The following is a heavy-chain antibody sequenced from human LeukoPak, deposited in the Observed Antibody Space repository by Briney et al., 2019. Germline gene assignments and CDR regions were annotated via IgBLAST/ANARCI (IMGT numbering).Heavy chain of an antibody. Sequence: GGSLRLSCAASGFTFSSYGMHWVRQAPGKGLEWVAFIRYDGSNKYYADSVKGRFTISRDNSKNTLYLQMNSLRAEDTAVYYCAKAGGSYYTFDYWGQGTLVTVSS. V-gene: IGHV3-30*02. CDR2: IRYDGSNK. CDR1: GFTFSSYG. D-gene: IGHD1-26*01. CDR3: AKAGGSYYTFDY. J-gene: IGHJ4*02.